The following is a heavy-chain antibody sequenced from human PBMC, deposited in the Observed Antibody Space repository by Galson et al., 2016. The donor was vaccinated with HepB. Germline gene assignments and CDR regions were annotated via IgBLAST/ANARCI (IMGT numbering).Heavy chain of an antibody. CDR1: GFIFSNFC. Sequence: SLRLSCAATGFIFSNFCFHWVRQAPGKWLEWVAVMLSDADNKYYAESVKGRFTISRDNSKNTLYLQMNSLGAEDTAVYYCARDLFLGGPVRDPWGQGTLVIVSS. CDR3: ARDLFLGGPVRDP. CDR2: MLSDADNK. J-gene: IGHJ5*02. V-gene: IGHV3-33*01. D-gene: IGHD3-16*01.